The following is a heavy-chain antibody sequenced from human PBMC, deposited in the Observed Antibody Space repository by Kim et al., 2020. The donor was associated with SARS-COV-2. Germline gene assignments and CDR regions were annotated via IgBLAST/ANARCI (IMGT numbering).Heavy chain of an antibody. Sequence: ASVKVSCKASGYTFTSYAMNWVRQAPGQGLEWMGWINTNTGNPTYAQGFTGRFVFSLDTSVSTAYLQISSLKAEDTAVYYCARENLQWLVKVHNWFDPWGQGTLVTVSS. V-gene: IGHV7-4-1*02. CDR1: GYTFTSYA. J-gene: IGHJ5*02. D-gene: IGHD6-19*01. CDR2: INTNTGNP. CDR3: ARENLQWLVKVHNWFDP.